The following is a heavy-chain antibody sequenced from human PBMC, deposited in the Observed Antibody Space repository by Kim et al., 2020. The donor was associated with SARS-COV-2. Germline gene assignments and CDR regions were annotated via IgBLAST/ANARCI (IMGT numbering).Heavy chain of an antibody. D-gene: IGHD6-19*01. Sequence: GGSLRLSCTASGFTFSTSPMNWVRQAPRKGLEWVSAIDAGGFSTYYTDSVKGRFIISRDNSKNTVYLQMNGLRAEDTAIYYCVKKVPVTGTGAFDFWGQGTGHRLF. V-gene: IGHV3-23*01. CDR1: GFTFSTSP. CDR2: IDAGGFST. CDR3: VKKVPVTGTGAFDF. J-gene: IGHJ3*01.